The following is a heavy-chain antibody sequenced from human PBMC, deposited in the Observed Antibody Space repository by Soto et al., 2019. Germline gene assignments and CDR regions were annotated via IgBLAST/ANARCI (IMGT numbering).Heavy chain of an antibody. CDR1: GFTFSSYS. J-gene: IGHJ5*02. Sequence: EVQLVESGGGLVRPGGSLRLSCEASGFTFSSYSMNWVRQAPGKGLEWLSYISRSSSTIEYADSVKGRFTISRDNAKNSLYLEMNSLRDADTAVYYCARDGADYYDASGYYYDYFDPWGQGTLVTVSS. D-gene: IGHD3-22*01. CDR3: ARDGADYYDASGYYYDYFDP. CDR2: ISRSSSTI. V-gene: IGHV3-48*02.